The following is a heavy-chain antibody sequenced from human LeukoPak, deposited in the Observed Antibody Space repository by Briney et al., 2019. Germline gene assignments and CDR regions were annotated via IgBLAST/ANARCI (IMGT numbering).Heavy chain of an antibody. V-gene: IGHV4-34*01. D-gene: IGHD2-2*01. CDR1: RGSSTGYY. CDR2: INHSGRT. Sequence: SETLSLSSAVYRGSSTGYYWSRVRQPPGKGVEWAGEINHSGRTNYTPTLKSLVTISVDTSKNQFSLKLSSVTAADTAVYYCARGVVVPAAIGYYYYYMDVWGKGTTVTVSS. CDR3: ARGVVVPAAIGYYYYYMDV. J-gene: IGHJ6*03.